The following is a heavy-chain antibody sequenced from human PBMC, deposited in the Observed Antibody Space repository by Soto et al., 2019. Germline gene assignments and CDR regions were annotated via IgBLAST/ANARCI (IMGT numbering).Heavy chain of an antibody. D-gene: IGHD3-3*01. CDR3: ARLFWSGYYYFDY. J-gene: IGHJ4*02. Sequence: SETLSLTCTVSGGSISSYYWSWIRQPPGKGLEWIGYIYYSGSTNYNPSLKSRVTISVDTSKNQFSLKLSSVTAADTAVYYCARLFWSGYYYFDYRGQGTLVTVSS. V-gene: IGHV4-59*08. CDR1: GGSISSYY. CDR2: IYYSGST.